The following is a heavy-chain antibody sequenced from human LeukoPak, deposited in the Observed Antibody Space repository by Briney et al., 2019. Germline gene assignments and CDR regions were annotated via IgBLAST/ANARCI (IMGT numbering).Heavy chain of an antibody. CDR1: GFTFSNYW. CDR2: IKQDGSEK. J-gene: IGHJ4*02. CDR3: ARLGPNMITFGGVNRDFDY. Sequence: HSGGSLRLSCAASGFTFSNYWMSWVRQAPGKGPEWVANIKQDGSEKYYVDSVKGRFTISRNNAKNSLYLQMNSLRAEDTAVYYCARLGPNMITFGGVNRDFDYWGQGTLVTVSS. D-gene: IGHD3-16*01. V-gene: IGHV3-7*01.